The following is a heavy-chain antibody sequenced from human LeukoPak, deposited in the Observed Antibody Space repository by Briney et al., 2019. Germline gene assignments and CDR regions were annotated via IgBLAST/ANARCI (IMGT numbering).Heavy chain of an antibody. V-gene: IGHV4-59*08. D-gene: IGHD3-22*01. CDR1: GGSISSYY. Sequence: SETLSLTCTVSGGSISSYYWSWIRQPPGKGLEWIGYIYYSGITNYNPSLKSRVTISADTSKMQFSLKLSSVTAADTAVYYCAATVYYYDTSGYVDYWGQGTLVTLSS. CDR3: AATVYYYDTSGYVDY. CDR2: IYYSGIT. J-gene: IGHJ4*02.